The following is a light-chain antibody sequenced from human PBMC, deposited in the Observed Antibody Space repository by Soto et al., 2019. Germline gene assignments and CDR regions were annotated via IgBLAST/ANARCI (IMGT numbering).Light chain of an antibody. CDR2: AAS. V-gene: IGKV1-39*01. CDR3: QQNYDNPYT. Sequence: DIQMTQSPSSLSASVGDRVTITCRASQSISTYLNWYQQRPGKAPNLLIFAASSLQSGVPSRFSGSGSGTDFTLTITSLQPEDFATYFCQQNYDNPYTFGQGTKLEI. J-gene: IGKJ2*01. CDR1: QSISTY.